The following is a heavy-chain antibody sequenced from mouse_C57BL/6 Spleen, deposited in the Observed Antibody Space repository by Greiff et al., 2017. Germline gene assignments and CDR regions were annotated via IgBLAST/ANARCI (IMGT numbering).Heavy chain of an antibody. Sequence: QVQLQQPGAELVRPGTSVKLSCKASGYTFTSYWMHWVKQRPGQGLEWIGVIDPSDSYTNYNQKFKGKATLTVDTSSSSAYMQLSSLTSEDSAVYYGARIPGYGNYPHYAMDDWGQGTSVTVSS. CDR1: GYTFTSYW. CDR2: IDPSDSYT. V-gene: IGHV1-59*01. J-gene: IGHJ4*01. CDR3: ARIPGYGNYPHYAMDD. D-gene: IGHD2-1*01.